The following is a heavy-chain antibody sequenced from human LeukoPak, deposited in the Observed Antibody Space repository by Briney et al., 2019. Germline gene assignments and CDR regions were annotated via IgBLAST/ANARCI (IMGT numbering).Heavy chain of an antibody. CDR3: STNVKDMTLESF. Sequence: PGGSVRLSCAASGFTLSNAWMRWVRPAPGKGLEWFGRLKSKTDGGTTDYAAPVKGRFSISRDDSKNTLYLQMNSLKTEDTAVYYCSTNVKDMTLESFWGQGTLVTVSS. V-gene: IGHV3-15*01. CDR1: GFTLSNAW. J-gene: IGHJ4*02. D-gene: IGHD2-21*02. CDR2: LKSKTDGGTT.